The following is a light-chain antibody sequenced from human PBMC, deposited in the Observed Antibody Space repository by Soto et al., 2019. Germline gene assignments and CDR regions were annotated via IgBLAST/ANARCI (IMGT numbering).Light chain of an antibody. Sequence: QSALTQPASVSGSPGQSITISCTGTTSDVGSYDLVSWYQQHPGKAPKLMIYEAIKRPSGVSNRFSASKSGNTASLTISGLQDEDEADYYCCSYADSDTLIFGGGTKLTVL. CDR3: CSYADSDTLI. V-gene: IGLV2-23*01. CDR1: TSDVGSYDL. J-gene: IGLJ2*01. CDR2: EAI.